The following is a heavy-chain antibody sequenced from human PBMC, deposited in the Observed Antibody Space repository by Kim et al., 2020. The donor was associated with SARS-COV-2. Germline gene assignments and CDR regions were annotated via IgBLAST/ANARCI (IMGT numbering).Heavy chain of an antibody. CDR3: ARTGIVGAPRGYFDY. Sequence: PSLKSRVTISVDTSKNQFSLKLSSVTAADTAVYYCARTGIVGAPRGYFDYWGQGTLVTVSS. V-gene: IGHV4-39*01. D-gene: IGHD1-26*01. J-gene: IGHJ4*02.